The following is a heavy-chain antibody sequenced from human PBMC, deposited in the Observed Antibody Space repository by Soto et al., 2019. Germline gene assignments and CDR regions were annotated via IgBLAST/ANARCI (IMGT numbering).Heavy chain of an antibody. CDR2: ISAYNGNT. D-gene: IGHD5-18*01. Sequence: ASVKVSCKASGYTFTSYGISWVRQAPGQGLEWMGWISAYNGNTNYAQKLQGRVTMTTDTSTSTAYMELRSLRPDDTAVYYCARGGTGYSYGYGAFDIWGQGTMVTVSS. J-gene: IGHJ3*02. CDR1: GYTFTSYG. CDR3: ARGGTGYSYGYGAFDI. V-gene: IGHV1-18*01.